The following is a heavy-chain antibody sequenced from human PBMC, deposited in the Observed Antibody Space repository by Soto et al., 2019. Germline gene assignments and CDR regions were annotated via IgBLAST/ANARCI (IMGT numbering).Heavy chain of an antibody. CDR2: TSYDGSDK. V-gene: IGHV3-30*19. D-gene: IGHD1-26*01. J-gene: IGHJ1*01. CDR1: GFTFRSYV. Sequence: QVQLVESGGGVVQPGTSLRVSCVGSGFTFRSYVIHWVRQAPGKGLEWVALTSYDGSDKYYGDSVRGRFTISRDNSRNTVDVQVNSLRLEDTALYSCAGWGATGGLDVWGQGTLVSVSS. CDR3: AGWGATGGLDV.